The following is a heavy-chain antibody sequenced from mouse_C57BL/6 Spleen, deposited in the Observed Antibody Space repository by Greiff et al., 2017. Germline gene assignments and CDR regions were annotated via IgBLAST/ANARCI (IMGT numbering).Heavy chain of an antibody. D-gene: IGHD1-1*01. CDR3: ARGVNYYGSSLYFDY. J-gene: IGHJ2*01. CDR2: SYPGDGDT. CDR1: GYAFSSSW. V-gene: IGHV1-82*01. Sequence: QVQLQQSGPELVKPGASVKISCKASGYAFSSSWMNWVKQRPGKGLEWIGRSYPGDGDTNYNGKFKGKATLTADKSSSTAYMQLSSLTSEDSAVYFWARGVNYYGSSLYFDYWGQGTTLTVSS.